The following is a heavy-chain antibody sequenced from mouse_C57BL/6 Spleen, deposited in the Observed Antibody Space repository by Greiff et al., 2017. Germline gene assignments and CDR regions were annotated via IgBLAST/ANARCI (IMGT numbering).Heavy chain of an antibody. CDR3: AREGLLRYFDV. V-gene: IGHV5-4*01. J-gene: IGHJ1*03. CDR2: ISDGGSYT. CDR1: GFTFSSYA. D-gene: IGHD2-3*01. Sequence: DVKLVESGGGLVKPGGSLKLSCAASGFTFSSYAMSWVRQTPEKRLEWVATISDGGSYTYYPDNVKGRFTISRDNAKNNLYLQMSHLKSEDTAMYYCAREGLLRYFDVWGTGTTVTVSS.